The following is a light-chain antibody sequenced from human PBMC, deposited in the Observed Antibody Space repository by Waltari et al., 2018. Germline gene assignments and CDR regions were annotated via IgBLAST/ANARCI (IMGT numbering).Light chain of an antibody. V-gene: IGKV2-28*01. J-gene: IGKJ1*01. Sequence: DIVVTQSTLSLPVTPREPASLSCRLSQNLLHRNGTNYLDCDFQKPGQSAELLIFLGSKRASGVPDRFCGSGSGTDFTHRSSRVEADGVGVYYCVQSLQALWTFGPGTKVE. CDR2: LGS. CDR3: VQSLQALWT. CDR1: QNLLHRNGTNY.